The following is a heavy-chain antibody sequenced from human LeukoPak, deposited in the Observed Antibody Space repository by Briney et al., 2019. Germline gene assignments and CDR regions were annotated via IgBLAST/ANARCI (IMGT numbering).Heavy chain of an antibody. CDR2: IRSKAYGGTT. V-gene: IGHV3-49*04. CDR1: GFTFGDYA. Sequence: GRSLRLSCTASGFTFGDYAMSWVRQAPGKGLEWGGFIRSKAYGGTTEYAASVKGRFTISRDDSKSIAYLQMNSLKTEDTAVYYCTRVVLLWRRGYFDYWGQGTLVTVPS. D-gene: IGHD2-2*01. J-gene: IGHJ4*02. CDR3: TRVVLLWRRGYFDY.